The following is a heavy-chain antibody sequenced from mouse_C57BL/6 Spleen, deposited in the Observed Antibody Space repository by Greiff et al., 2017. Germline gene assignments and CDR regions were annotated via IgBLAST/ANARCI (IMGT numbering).Heavy chain of an antibody. Sequence: QVQLQQPGAELVRPGSSVKLSCTASGYTFTSYWMHWVKQRPIQGLEWIGNIDPSDSETHYNQKFKDKAIWTVDKSSSTAYMQLSSLTSEDSAVYYCARGGTGTTAAFAYWGQGTLVTVSA. CDR1: GYTFTSYW. CDR2: IDPSDSET. V-gene: IGHV1-52*01. J-gene: IGHJ3*01. D-gene: IGHD4-1*01. CDR3: ARGGTGTTAAFAY.